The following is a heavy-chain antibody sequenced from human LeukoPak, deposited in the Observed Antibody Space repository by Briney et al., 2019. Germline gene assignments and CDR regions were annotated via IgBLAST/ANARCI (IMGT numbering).Heavy chain of an antibody. CDR3: ARGGYSYGYMGYSDY. CDR2: ISAYNGNT. CDR1: GYTFNYYG. J-gene: IGHJ4*02. Sequence: GASVKVSCKASGYTFNYYGINWVRQAPGQGLEWMGWISAYNGNTNYAQNLQGRVTMTTDTSTSTAYMELRSLRSDDTALYYCARGGYSYGYMGYSDYWGQGTPVTVSS. D-gene: IGHD5-18*01. V-gene: IGHV1-18*01.